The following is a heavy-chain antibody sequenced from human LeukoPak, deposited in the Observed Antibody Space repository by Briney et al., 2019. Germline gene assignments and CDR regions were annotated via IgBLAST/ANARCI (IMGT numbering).Heavy chain of an antibody. Sequence: GGSLRLSCAASGFTFSSYSMNWVRQAPGKGLEWVSSISSSSSYIYYADSVKGRFTISRDNSKDTLSLQMNSLRAEDTAVYYCAKDIAQGYTFGSIEQDYWGQGTLVTVSS. CDR3: AKDIAQGYTFGSIEQDY. CDR1: GFTFSSYS. CDR2: ISSSSSYI. D-gene: IGHD5-18*01. V-gene: IGHV3-21*04. J-gene: IGHJ4*02.